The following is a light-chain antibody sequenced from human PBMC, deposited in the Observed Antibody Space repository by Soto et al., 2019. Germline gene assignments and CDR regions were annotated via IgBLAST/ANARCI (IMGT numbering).Light chain of an antibody. V-gene: IGLV1-40*01. Sequence: QSVLTQPPSVSGAPGQRVTISCSGRSFNIGAGYDVHWYEQIAGTAPKLLIYGNTNRPSGVPDRFSGSKSGTSASLAITGLQAEDEAVYYCQSYDSSLSGTVFGGGTQLTVL. CDR2: GNT. J-gene: IGLJ7*01. CDR3: QSYDSSLSGTV. CDR1: SFNIGAGYD.